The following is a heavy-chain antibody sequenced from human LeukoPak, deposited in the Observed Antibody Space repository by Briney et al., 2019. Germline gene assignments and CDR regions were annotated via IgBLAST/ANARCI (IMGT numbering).Heavy chain of an antibody. D-gene: IGHD1-14*01. CDR3: ARRSGITAFDI. J-gene: IGHJ3*02. CDR2: MNPNSGNT. CDR1: GYTFTSYD. Sequence: ASVKVSCMASGYTFTSYDINWVRQATGQGLEWMGWMNPNSGNTGCAQKFQGRVTMTRNTSISTAYMELSSLRSEDTAVYYCARRSGITAFDIWGQGTMVTVSS. V-gene: IGHV1-8*01.